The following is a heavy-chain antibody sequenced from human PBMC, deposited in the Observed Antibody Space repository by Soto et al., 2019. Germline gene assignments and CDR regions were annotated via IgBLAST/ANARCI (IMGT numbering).Heavy chain of an antibody. CDR1: GYTFTIYG. D-gene: IGHD4-17*01. Sequence: ASVKVSCKSCGYTFTIYGISWVRQAPGQGLEWMGWISAYNGNTNYAQKLQGRVTMTTDTSTSTAYMELRSLRSDDTAVYYCARGLATVTLSYYYYYGMDVWGQGTTVTVSS. V-gene: IGHV1-18*01. CDR3: ARGLATVTLSYYYYYGMDV. CDR2: ISAYNGNT. J-gene: IGHJ6*02.